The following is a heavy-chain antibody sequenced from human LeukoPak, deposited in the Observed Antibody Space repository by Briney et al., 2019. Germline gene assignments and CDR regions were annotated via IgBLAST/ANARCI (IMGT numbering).Heavy chain of an antibody. D-gene: IGHD3-3*01. V-gene: IGHV4-39*01. CDR2: IYYSGST. CDR3: ARPAASLRFLDPGAFDI. CDR1: GGSISSSSYY. Sequence: SETLSLTCTVSGGSISSSSYYWGWIRQPPGKGLEWIGSIYYSGSTYYNPSLKSRVTISVDTSKNQSSLKLSSVTAADTAVYYCARPAASLRFLDPGAFDIWGQGTMVTVSS. J-gene: IGHJ3*02.